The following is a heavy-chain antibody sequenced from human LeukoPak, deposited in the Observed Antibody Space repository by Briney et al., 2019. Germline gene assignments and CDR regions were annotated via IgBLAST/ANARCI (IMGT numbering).Heavy chain of an antibody. CDR1: GFTFSSYW. D-gene: IGHD6-6*01. J-gene: IGHJ4*02. CDR3: ARVRYSSSPVGRESRVRFGYYFDY. V-gene: IGHV3-7*01. CDR2: IKQDGSEK. Sequence: LSGGSLRLSCAASGFTFSSYWMSWVRQAPGKGLEWVANIKQDGSEKCYVDSVKGRFTISRDNAKNSLYLQMNSLRAEDTAVYYCARVRYSSSPVGRESRVRFGYYFDYWGQGTLVTVSS.